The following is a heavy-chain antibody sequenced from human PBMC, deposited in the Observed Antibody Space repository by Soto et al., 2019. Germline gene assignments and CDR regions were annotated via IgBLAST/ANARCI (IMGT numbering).Heavy chain of an antibody. J-gene: IGHJ6*02. V-gene: IGHV3-30*18. CDR2: ISYDGSNK. CDR1: GFTFSSYG. CDR3: AKDVVVGATTGLGDYYYYYGMDV. Sequence: GGSLRLSCAASGFTFSSYGMHWVRQAPGKGLEWVAVISYDGSNKYYADSVKGRFTISRDNSKNMLYLQMNSLRAEDTAVYYCAKDVVVGATTGLGDYYYYYGMDVWGQGTTVTVSS. D-gene: IGHD1-26*01.